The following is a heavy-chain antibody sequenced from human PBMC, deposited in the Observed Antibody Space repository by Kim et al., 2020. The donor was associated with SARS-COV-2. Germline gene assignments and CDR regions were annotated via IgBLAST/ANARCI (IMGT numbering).Heavy chain of an antibody. Sequence: ASVKVSCKAFGYTFTSYYMHWVPQAPGQGLEWTGIINPSGGSTSYAQKFQGRVTMTRDTSTSTVYMELSSLRSEDTAVYYCALSKYYDFKSGLSSLYYYYGIDVWGQGTPVTVSS. J-gene: IGHJ6*02. CDR3: ALSKYYDFKSGLSSLYYYYGIDV. CDR2: INPSGGST. V-gene: IGHV1-46*01. CDR1: GYTFTSYY. D-gene: IGHD3-3*01.